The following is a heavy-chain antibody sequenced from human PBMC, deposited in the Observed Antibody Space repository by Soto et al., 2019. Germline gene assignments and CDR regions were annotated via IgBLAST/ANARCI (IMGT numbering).Heavy chain of an antibody. Sequence: EVQLLESGGGLVQPGGSLRLSCAASGFTFSSYAMSWVRQAPGKGLEWVAAISGSGGSTYYADSVKGRFTLSRDNSKHKLYLQKNSLGAEDPAVYYCANVIYHILTRPNSHDSFDIWGQGTMVTVSS. CDR1: GFTFSSYA. J-gene: IGHJ3*02. CDR3: ANVIYHILTRPNSHDSFDI. V-gene: IGHV3-23*01. CDR2: ISGSGGST. D-gene: IGHD3-9*01.